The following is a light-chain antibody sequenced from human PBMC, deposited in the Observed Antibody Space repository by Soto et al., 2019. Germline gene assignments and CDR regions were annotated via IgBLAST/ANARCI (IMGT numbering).Light chain of an antibody. CDR2: GAS. CDR3: QQYGSSPGT. V-gene: IGKV3-20*01. CDR1: QSVSSSY. J-gene: IGKJ1*01. Sequence: EIGLTQSPGTLSLSPGERATLSCRASQSVSSSYLAWYQQKPGQAPRLLIYGASRRATGIPDRFSRSGAGTDFTLTISRLEPEDIAVYYCQQYGSSPGTFGQGPKVEIK.